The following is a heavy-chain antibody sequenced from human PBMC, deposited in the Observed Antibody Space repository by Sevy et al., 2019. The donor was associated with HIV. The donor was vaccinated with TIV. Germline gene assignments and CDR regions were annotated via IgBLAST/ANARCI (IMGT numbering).Heavy chain of an antibody. Sequence: GGSLRLSCAASGFPFNDHAMHWVRQVPGKGLEWVSGISWNSRNIGYADSVKARFTISRDNARHFVYLEMNSLRPEDTAFYYCAKDINRGCDGVNSYSYYYYFYGLDVWGQGTTVTISS. V-gene: IGHV3-9*01. D-gene: IGHD2-21*01. CDR3: AKDINRGCDGVNSYSYYYYFYGLDV. CDR2: ISWNSRNI. CDR1: GFPFNDHA. J-gene: IGHJ6*02.